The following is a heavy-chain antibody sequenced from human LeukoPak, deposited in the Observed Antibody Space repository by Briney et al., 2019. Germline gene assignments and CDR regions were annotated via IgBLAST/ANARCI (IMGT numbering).Heavy chain of an antibody. CDR3: ARAAGGHFDY. CDR2: IWYDGNNK. D-gene: IGHD2-15*01. V-gene: IGHV3-33*01. Sequence: PGGSLRLSCAASGFTFSSNDMHWVRQAPGKGLEWVAVIWYDGNNKYYADSVTGRFTISRDNANNSLYLQMNSLRAEDTALYYCARAAGGHFDYWGQGTLVTVSS. CDR1: GFTFSSND. J-gene: IGHJ4*02.